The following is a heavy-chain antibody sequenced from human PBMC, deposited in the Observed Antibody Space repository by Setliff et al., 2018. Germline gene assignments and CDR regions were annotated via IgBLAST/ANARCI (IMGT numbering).Heavy chain of an antibody. D-gene: IGHD3-22*01. V-gene: IGHV3-7*01. CDR1: GVSFSNAG. J-gene: IGHJ6*03. Sequence: PGGSLRLSCVVSGVSFSNAGITWVRQAPGKGLEWVANINHDGSEKYSVDSVKGRFTISRDTAKNSLSLQMNSLTVEDTAVYYCARSMFSGYLPLGGKYSMDAWGKGTMVTVSS. CDR2: INHDGSEK. CDR3: ARSMFSGYLPLGGKYSMDA.